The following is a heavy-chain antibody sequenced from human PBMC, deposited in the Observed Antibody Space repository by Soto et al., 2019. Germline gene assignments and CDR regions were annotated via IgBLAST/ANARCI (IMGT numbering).Heavy chain of an antibody. J-gene: IGHJ4*02. CDR1: GYSFTSYW. D-gene: IGHD3-22*01. CDR2: IYPGDSDI. CDR3: ARSSYYDNGGYYFYYFDY. V-gene: IGHV5-51*01. Sequence: GEPLKISCTGSGYSFTSYWIGWVRQMPGKGLEWMGCIYPGDSDIRYSPSFQGQVTISADKSLSTAYLQWSSLEASDTAMYYCARSSYYDNGGYYFYYFDYWGQGTQVTVSS.